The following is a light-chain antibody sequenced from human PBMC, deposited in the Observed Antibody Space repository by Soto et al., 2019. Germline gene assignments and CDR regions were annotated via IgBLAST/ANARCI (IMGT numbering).Light chain of an antibody. CDR1: QSISRY. CDR2: GAS. J-gene: IGKJ5*01. Sequence: DIQMTQSPSSLSASVGDRVTITCRASQSISRYLNWYQQKLGKAPKLLIYGASSLQSGVPSRFSGSGSGTDFTLTISSLQPEDFATYYCQQSYSSPPAFGQGTRLEIK. CDR3: QQSYSSPPA. V-gene: IGKV1-39*01.